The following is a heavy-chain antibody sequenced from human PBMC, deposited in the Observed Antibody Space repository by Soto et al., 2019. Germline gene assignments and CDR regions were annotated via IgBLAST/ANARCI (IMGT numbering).Heavy chain of an antibody. J-gene: IGHJ6*03. Sequence: QVQLQQWGAGLLKPSETLSLTCAVSGGSFSGYQWTWIRQTPGKSLEWIGEINDSGNINYNPSLKSRVTILVDTAKKQISLKLSSVTAADAAVYYCARGLILWFGELSRRGGYYYYMDVWGKGTTVTVSS. CDR3: ARGLILWFGELSRRGGYYYYMDV. CDR1: GGSFSGYQ. CDR2: INDSGNI. V-gene: IGHV4-34*01. D-gene: IGHD3-10*01.